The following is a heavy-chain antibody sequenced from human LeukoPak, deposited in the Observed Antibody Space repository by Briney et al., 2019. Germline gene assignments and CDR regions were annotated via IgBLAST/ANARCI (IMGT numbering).Heavy chain of an antibody. CDR2: IVVGSGNT. CDR1: GFTFTSSA. Sequence: SVKVSCKASGFTFTSSAMQWVRQARGQRLEWIGWIVVGSGNTNYAQKFQERVTITRDMSTSTAYMELSSLRSEDTPVYYCAADRRGYSYGYGYWGQGTLVTVSS. J-gene: IGHJ4*02. V-gene: IGHV1-58*02. CDR3: AADRRGYSYGYGY. D-gene: IGHD5-18*01.